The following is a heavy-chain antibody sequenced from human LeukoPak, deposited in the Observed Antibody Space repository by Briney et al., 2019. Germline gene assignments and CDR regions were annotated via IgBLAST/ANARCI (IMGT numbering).Heavy chain of an antibody. V-gene: IGHV4-39*01. J-gene: IGHJ4*02. D-gene: IGHD6-19*01. CDR2: IYYSGST. CDR3: ARGYSSGLFDY. Sequence: SETLSLTCTVSGGSISSSSYYWGWIRQPPGKGLEWIGSIYYSGSTYYNPSLKSRVTISVDTSKNQFSLKLSSVTAADTAVYYCARGYSSGLFDYWGQGTLATVSS. CDR1: GGSISSSSYY.